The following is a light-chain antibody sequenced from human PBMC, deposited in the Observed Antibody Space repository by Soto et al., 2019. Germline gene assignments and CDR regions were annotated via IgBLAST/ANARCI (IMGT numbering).Light chain of an antibody. Sequence: QSALTQSASVSGSPGQSITISCTGTSSDVGSYNLVSWYQLHPGKAPKVMIYEVTKRPSGVSNRFSGSKSGDTASLTISGLQGEDEADYYCCSYAGNATLIFGGGTKLTVL. CDR1: SSDVGSYNL. V-gene: IGLV2-23*02. J-gene: IGLJ2*01. CDR3: CSYAGNATLI. CDR2: EVT.